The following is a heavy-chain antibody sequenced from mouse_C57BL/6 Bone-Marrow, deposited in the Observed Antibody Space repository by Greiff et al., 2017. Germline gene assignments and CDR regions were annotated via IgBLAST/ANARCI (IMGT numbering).Heavy chain of an antibody. V-gene: IGHV5-4*03. CDR1: GFTFSSYA. CDR3: ASPDYSFYAMDY. D-gene: IGHD2-12*01. Sequence: EVMLVESGGGLVKPGGSLKLSCAASGFTFSSYAMSWVRQTPEKRLEWVATISDGGSYTYYPDNVKGRFTISRDNAKNNLYLQMSHLKSEDTAMYYCASPDYSFYAMDYWGQGTSVTVSS. J-gene: IGHJ4*01. CDR2: ISDGGSYT.